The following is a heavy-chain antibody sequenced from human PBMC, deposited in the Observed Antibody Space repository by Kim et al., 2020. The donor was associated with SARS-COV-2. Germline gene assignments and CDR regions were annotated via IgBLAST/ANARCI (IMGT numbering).Heavy chain of an antibody. D-gene: IGHD4-17*01. J-gene: IGHJ4*02. V-gene: IGHV1-69*10. CDR3: AAIGKRGYGDYLFDY. CDR1: GGTFSSYA. Sequence: VKVSCKASGGTFSSYAISWVRQAPGQGLEWMGRIIPILGIANYAQKFQGRVTITADKSTSTAYMELSSLRSEDTAVYYCAAIGKRGYGDYLFDYWGQGTLVTVSS. CDR2: IIPILGIA.